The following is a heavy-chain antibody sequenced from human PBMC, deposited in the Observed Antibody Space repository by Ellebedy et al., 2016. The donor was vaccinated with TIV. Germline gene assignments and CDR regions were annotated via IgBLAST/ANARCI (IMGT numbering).Heavy chain of an antibody. Sequence: ASVKVSCXASGYTFTSYDINWVRQATGQGLEWMGWMNPNSGNTGYAQKFQGRVTMTRNTSISTAYMELSSLRSEDTAVYYCARGDYYDSSGLYYYYGMDVWGQGTTVTVSS. CDR1: GYTFTSYD. CDR2: MNPNSGNT. V-gene: IGHV1-8*01. CDR3: ARGDYYDSSGLYYYYGMDV. J-gene: IGHJ6*02. D-gene: IGHD3-22*01.